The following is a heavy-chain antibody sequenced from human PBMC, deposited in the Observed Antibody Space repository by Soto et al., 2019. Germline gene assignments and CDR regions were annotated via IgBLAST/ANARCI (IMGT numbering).Heavy chain of an antibody. V-gene: IGHV1-2*04. CDR1: GYTFTGYY. Sequence: ASVKVSCKASGYTFTGYYMHWVRQAPGQGLEWMGWINPNSGGTNYAQKFQGWVTMTRDTSISTAYMELSRLRSDDTAVYYCARPHCSSTSCYFFDYWGQGTLVTVSS. CDR2: INPNSGGT. D-gene: IGHD2-2*01. J-gene: IGHJ4*02. CDR3: ARPHCSSTSCYFFDY.